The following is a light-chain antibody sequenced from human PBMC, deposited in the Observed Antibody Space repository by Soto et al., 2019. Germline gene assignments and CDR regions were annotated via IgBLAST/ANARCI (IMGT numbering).Light chain of an antibody. CDR1: QSVSSTY. V-gene: IGKV3-20*01. CDR3: QHYGTLPPGFT. J-gene: IGKJ3*01. CDR2: GAS. Sequence: EIVLTQSPGTLSLSPGERATLSCRASQSVSSTYLAWYQQKPGQAPRLLIYGASSRATGIPDRFSGSGSGTDLTLTISSLEPEDFAVYYGQHYGTLPPGFTFGPGAKVDIK.